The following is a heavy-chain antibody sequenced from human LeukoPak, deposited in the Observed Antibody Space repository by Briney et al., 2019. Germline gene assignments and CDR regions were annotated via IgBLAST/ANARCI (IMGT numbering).Heavy chain of an antibody. Sequence: PGGSLRLSCAASGFTFRSYWMSWVRQVPGKGLEWVANIDEDGSEKYYVDSVKGRFTISRDNAKNSLYLQMNSLRAEDTAVYYCARVKGLYIKSLDYWGQGTLVTVSS. CDR2: IDEDGSEK. J-gene: IGHJ4*02. V-gene: IGHV3-7*01. CDR1: GFTFRSYW. CDR3: ARVKGLYIKSLDY. D-gene: IGHD3-10*01.